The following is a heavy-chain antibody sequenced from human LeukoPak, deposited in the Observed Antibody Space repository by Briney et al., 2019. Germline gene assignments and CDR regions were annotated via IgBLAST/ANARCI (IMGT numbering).Heavy chain of an antibody. D-gene: IGHD3-10*01. CDR3: AKAEGPYYYGSGSYSCFGY. CDR2: ISGSGGST. V-gene: IGHV3-23*01. CDR1: GFTFSSYA. Sequence: GGSLRLSCAASGFTFSSYAMSWVRQAPRKGLEWVSAISGSGGSTYYADSVKGRFTISRDNSKNTLYLQMNSLRAEDTAVYYCAKAEGPYYYGSGSYSCFGYWGRGTLVTVSS. J-gene: IGHJ2*01.